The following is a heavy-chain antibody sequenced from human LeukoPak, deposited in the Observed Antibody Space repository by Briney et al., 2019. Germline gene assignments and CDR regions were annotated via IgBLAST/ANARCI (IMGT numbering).Heavy chain of an antibody. CDR2: IYYSGST. D-gene: IGHD3-16*01. J-gene: IGHJ4*02. CDR3: AGSPRGYFDY. Sequence: PSETLSLTCTVSGGSISSYYWSWIRQPPGKGLEWIGYIYYSGSTNYNPSLKSRVTISVDTSKNQFSLKLSSATAADTAVYYCAGSPRGYFDYWGQGTLVTVSS. CDR1: GGSISSYY. V-gene: IGHV4-59*01.